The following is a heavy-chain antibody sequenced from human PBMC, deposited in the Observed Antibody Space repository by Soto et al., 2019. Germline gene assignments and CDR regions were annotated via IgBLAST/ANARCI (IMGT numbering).Heavy chain of an antibody. CDR3: AKGAVPYNKRHDGFDI. CDR2: IGGTGGSP. CDR1: GFTFSNYA. Sequence: GGSLRLSCVASGFTFSNYAMYWVRQAPGKGLEWASHIGGTGGSPQYTDSVKGRFTISRDNSKNTLYLQMNTLRVEDTAVYYCAKGAVPYNKRHDGFDIWGQGTMVTVSS. D-gene: IGHD1-20*01. V-gene: IGHV3-23*01. J-gene: IGHJ3*02.